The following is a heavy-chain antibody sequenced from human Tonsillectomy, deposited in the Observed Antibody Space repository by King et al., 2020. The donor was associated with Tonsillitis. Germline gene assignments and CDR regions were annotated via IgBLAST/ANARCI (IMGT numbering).Heavy chain of an antibody. V-gene: IGHV4-34*01. J-gene: IGHJ4*02. D-gene: IGHD3-10*01. CDR1: CGSFSGYY. CDR3: AREIGFGELAMDY. Sequence: VQLQQWGAGLLKPSETLSLTFAVYCGSFSGYYWSLIRPPPGEGLEWIGEINHSGSTNYNPSLKSRVTISVDTSKNPFSLKLSSVTAADTAVYYCAREIGFGELAMDYWGQGTLVTVSS. CDR2: INHSGST.